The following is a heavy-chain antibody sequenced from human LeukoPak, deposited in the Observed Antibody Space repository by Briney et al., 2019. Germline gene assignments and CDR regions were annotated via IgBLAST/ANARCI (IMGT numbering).Heavy chain of an antibody. D-gene: IGHD3-10*01. V-gene: IGHV4-31*03. J-gene: IGHJ3*02. CDR1: GGSISSGVYY. Sequence: PSETLSLTCTVSGGSISSGVYYWSWIRQHPGKGLEWIGYIYYSGSTYSNPSLKSRLTMSVDISKNQFSLKLSSVTGADTAVYYCARGVKGLRGAFDIWGQGTMVTVSS. CDR3: ARGVKGLRGAFDI. CDR2: IYYSGST.